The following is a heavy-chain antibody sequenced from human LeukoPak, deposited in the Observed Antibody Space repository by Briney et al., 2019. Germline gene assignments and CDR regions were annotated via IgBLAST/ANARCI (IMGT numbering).Heavy chain of an antibody. V-gene: IGHV4-61*08. Sequence: SETLSLTCTVSGGSVSSGGYYWSWIRQPPGKGLEWIGYIYYSGSTNYNPSLKSRVTISVDTSKNQFSLKLSSVTAADTAVYYCARASGSYMKFDYWGQGTLVTVSS. CDR3: ARASGSYMKFDY. J-gene: IGHJ4*02. CDR2: IYYSGST. CDR1: GGSVSSGGYY. D-gene: IGHD1-26*01.